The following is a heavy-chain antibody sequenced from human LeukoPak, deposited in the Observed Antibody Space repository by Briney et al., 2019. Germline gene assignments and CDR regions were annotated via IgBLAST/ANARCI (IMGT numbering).Heavy chain of an antibody. CDR3: ARGELRFLEWFNRLDY. D-gene: IGHD3-3*01. CDR1: GYTFTSYY. V-gene: IGHV1-46*01. J-gene: IGHJ4*02. CDR2: INPSGGST. Sequence: ASVNVSCKASGYTFTSYYMHWVRQAPGQGLEWMGIINPSGGSTSYAQKFQGRVTMTRDTSTSTVYMELSSLRSEDTAVYYCARGELRFLEWFNRLDYWGQGTLVTVSS.